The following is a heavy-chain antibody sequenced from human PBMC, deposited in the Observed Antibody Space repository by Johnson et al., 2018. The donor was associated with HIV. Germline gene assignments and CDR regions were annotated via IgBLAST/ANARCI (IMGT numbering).Heavy chain of an antibody. CDR2: IGTAGDT. J-gene: IGHJ3*02. CDR1: GFTFSSYD. V-gene: IGHV3-13*01. D-gene: IGHD3-22*01. Sequence: EVQLVESGGGLVQPGGSLRLSCAASGFTFSSYDMHWVRQATGKGLEWVSAIGTAGDTYYPGSVKGRFTISRDNAKNSLYLQMNSLRAEDTAVYFCVRDRGTVVIWSDAFDMWGQGTMVTVSS. CDR3: VRDRGTVVIWSDAFDM.